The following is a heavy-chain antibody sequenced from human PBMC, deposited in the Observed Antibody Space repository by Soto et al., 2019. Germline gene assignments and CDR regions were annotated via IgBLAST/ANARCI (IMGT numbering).Heavy chain of an antibody. J-gene: IGHJ5*02. CDR1: GFAVSSNY. V-gene: IGHV3-53*01. Sequence: LRLSCAASGFAVSSNYMSWVRQAPGKGLEWVSVIYSGGTTNYADSVKGRFTISRDNAKNSLYLQMNSLRAEDTAVYYCARVRFGFDPWGQGTLVTVSS. CDR2: IYSGGTT. CDR3: ARVRFGFDP.